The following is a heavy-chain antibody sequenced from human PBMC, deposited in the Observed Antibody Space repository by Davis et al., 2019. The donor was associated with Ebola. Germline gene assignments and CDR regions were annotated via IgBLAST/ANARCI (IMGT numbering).Heavy chain of an antibody. CDR2: IKQDGSEK. V-gene: IGHV3-7*01. J-gene: IGHJ4*02. CDR1: GFTFSSYW. CDR3: ARERWLRTGFFDY. D-gene: IGHD5-12*01. Sequence: GESLKISCAASGFTFSSYWMSWVRQAPGKGLEWVANIKQDGSEKYYVDSVKGRFTISRDNAKNSLYLQMNSLRAEDTAVYYCARERWLRTGFFDYWGQGTLVTVSS.